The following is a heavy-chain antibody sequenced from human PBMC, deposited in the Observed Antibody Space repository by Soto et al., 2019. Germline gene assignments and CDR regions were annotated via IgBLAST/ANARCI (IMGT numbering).Heavy chain of an antibody. V-gene: IGHV1-18*01. Sequence: SVKACCNASGCSFTSYGSCWVRQEPRQGLEWMGWISAYNCNTNYAQKLQGRVTMTTDASTSTAYMELRSLRSDDTAVYYCASSAIGSGSPILDYWGQGTLVTVSS. CDR2: ISAYNCNT. D-gene: IGHD3-22*01. J-gene: IGHJ4*02. CDR3: ASSAIGSGSPILDY. CDR1: GCSFTSYG.